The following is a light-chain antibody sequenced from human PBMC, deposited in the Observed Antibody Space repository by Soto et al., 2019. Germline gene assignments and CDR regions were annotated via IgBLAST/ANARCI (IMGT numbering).Light chain of an antibody. CDR1: QTISSW. CDR2: KAS. Sequence: DIQMTQSPSTLSGSVGDRVTITCRASQTISSWLAWYQQKPGKAPKLLIYKASTLKSGVPSRFSGSGTGTEFTLTISSLQPDDFATYYCQQYKRYSTFGLGPKVDI. CDR3: QQYKRYST. J-gene: IGKJ1*01. V-gene: IGKV1-5*03.